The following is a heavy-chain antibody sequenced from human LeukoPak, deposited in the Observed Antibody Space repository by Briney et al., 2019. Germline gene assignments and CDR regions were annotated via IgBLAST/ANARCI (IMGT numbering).Heavy chain of an antibody. CDR2: IYTSGST. Sequence: PSETLSLTCTVSGGSISSYYWSWIRQPAGKGLEWIGRIYTSGSTNYNPSLKSRVTMSVDTSKNQFSLKLSSVTAADTAVYYCARDWVDYGIFLMDVWGQGTTVTVSS. CDR1: GGSISSYY. V-gene: IGHV4-4*07. D-gene: IGHD3-9*01. J-gene: IGHJ6*02. CDR3: ARDWVDYGIFLMDV.